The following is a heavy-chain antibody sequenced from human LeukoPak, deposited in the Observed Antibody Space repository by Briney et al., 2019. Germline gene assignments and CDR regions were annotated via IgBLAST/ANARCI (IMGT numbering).Heavy chain of an antibody. Sequence: GGSLRLSCAASGFTFSSYSMNWVRQAPGKGLKWVSSISSSSSYIYYADSVKGRFTISRDNAKNSQYLQMNSLRAEDTAVYYCVREQQLAPEFYYYGMDVWGQGTTVTVSS. J-gene: IGHJ6*02. V-gene: IGHV3-21*01. CDR2: ISSSSSYI. D-gene: IGHD6-13*01. CDR1: GFTFSSYS. CDR3: VREQQLAPEFYYYGMDV.